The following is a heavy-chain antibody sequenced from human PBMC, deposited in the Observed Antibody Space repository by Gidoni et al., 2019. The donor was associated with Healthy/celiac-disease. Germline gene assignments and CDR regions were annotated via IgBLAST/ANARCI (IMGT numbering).Heavy chain of an antibody. Sequence: QVQLVQSGAEVKKPGAAVKVSCKASGYTFTSYDITWVRQAKGQGLEWMGWMYPNSVNTGYAQKSQGRFTITRNTSMSTAYMELSSLRSEDTAVYYCAREQKGYLVYWGQGTLVTVSS. CDR1: GYTFTSYD. D-gene: IGHD6-13*01. J-gene: IGHJ4*02. V-gene: IGHV1-8*01. CDR2: MYPNSVNT. CDR3: AREQKGYLVY.